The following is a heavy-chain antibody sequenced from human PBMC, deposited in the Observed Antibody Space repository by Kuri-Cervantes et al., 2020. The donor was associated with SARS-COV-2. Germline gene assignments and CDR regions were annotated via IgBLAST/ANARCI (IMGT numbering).Heavy chain of an antibody. CDR1: GYSFSNYW. D-gene: IGHD5-18*01. V-gene: IGHV5-51*01. Sequence: GESLKISCQASGYSFSNYWIGWVRQMPGKGLEWMGIIYPGDSDTRYSPSFQGQVTISVDKSINTAYLQWSSLKASDTAMYYCARHNSDTRWYDDHYFYMDVWGKGTTVTVSS. CDR2: IYPGDSDT. J-gene: IGHJ6*03. CDR3: ARHNSDTRWYDDHYFYMDV.